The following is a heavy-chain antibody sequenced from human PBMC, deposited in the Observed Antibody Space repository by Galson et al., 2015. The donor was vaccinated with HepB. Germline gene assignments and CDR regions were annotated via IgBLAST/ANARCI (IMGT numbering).Heavy chain of an antibody. D-gene: IGHD6-19*01. CDR1: GDSVSSNSAA. V-gene: IGHV6-1*01. CDR3: ARDLGGYSSGWTPFDY. Sequence: CAISGDSVSSNSAAWNWIRQSPSRGLEWLGRTYYRSKWYNDYAVSVKSRITINPDTSKNQFSLQLNSVTPEDTAVYYCARDLGGYSSGWTPFDYWGQGTLVTVSS. J-gene: IGHJ4*02. CDR2: TYYRSKWYN.